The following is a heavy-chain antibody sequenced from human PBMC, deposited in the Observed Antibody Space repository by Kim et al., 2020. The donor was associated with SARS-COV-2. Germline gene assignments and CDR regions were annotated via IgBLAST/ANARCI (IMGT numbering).Heavy chain of an antibody. J-gene: IGHJ4*02. CDR2: GGT. CDR3: ARSSLLDFDY. D-gene: IGHD3-16*02. Sequence: GGTNYEQKLQGRVTMTRDTSISTVYVELTSLRSDDTAVYYCARSSLLDFDYWGQGTLVTVSS. V-gene: IGHV1-2*02.